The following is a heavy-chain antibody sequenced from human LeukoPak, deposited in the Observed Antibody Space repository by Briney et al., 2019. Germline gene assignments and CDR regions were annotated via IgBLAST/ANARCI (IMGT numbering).Heavy chain of an antibody. CDR2: ISSSSSYI. Sequence: GGSLRLSCAASGFTFSSYAMTWVRQAPGKGLEWVSSISSSSSYIYYADSVKGRFTISRDNAKNSLYLQMNSLRAEDTAVYYCARASSGSGSDAFDIWGQGTMVTVSS. V-gene: IGHV3-21*01. J-gene: IGHJ3*02. D-gene: IGHD5-12*01. CDR1: GFTFSSYA. CDR3: ARASSGSGSDAFDI.